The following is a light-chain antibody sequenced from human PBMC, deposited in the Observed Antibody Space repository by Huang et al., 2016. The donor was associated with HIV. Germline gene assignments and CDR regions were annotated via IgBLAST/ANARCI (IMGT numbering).Light chain of an antibody. CDR1: QGISSY. CDR3: QQRNSYPPT. Sequence: IQLTQSPSSLSASVGDRVTITCRASQGISSYLAWYQQKPGNAPKLLIYAASTLQSGVPSRFSGSGSGTDFTLTISSLQPEDFATYHCQQRNSYPPTFGQGTKVEIK. CDR2: AAS. J-gene: IGKJ1*01. V-gene: IGKV1-9*01.